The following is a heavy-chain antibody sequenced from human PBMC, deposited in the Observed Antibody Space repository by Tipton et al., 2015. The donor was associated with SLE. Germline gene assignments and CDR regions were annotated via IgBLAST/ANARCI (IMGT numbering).Heavy chain of an antibody. CDR1: GDSISRDTYY. J-gene: IGHJ5*02. V-gene: IGHV4-39*07. D-gene: IGHD3-10*01. Sequence: LRLSCSVSGDSISRDTYYWAWGWIRQPPGKGLEWIGSFYYSGNRYYNPSLKRRVSISVDTSKNQFSLRLSSVTAADTAVYYCARHRWSRETMAVDWYDPWGQGTLVTVSS. CDR2: FYYSGNR. CDR3: ARHRWSRETMAVDWYDP.